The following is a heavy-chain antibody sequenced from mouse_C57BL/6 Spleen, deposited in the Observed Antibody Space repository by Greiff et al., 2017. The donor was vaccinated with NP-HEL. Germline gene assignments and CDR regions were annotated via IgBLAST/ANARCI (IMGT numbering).Heavy chain of an antibody. CDR3: ARVYYGSPFDY. Sequence: QVQLQQPGAELVRPGTSVKLSCKASGYTFTSYWMHWVKQRPGQGLEWIGVIDPSDSYTNYNQKFKGKATLTVDTSSSTAYMQLSSLTSEDSAVYYCARVYYGSPFDYWGQGTTLTVSS. V-gene: IGHV1-59*01. J-gene: IGHJ2*01. CDR1: GYTFTSYW. D-gene: IGHD1-1*01. CDR2: IDPSDSYT.